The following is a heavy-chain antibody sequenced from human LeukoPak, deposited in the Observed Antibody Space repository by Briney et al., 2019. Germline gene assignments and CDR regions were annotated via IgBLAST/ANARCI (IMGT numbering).Heavy chain of an antibody. V-gene: IGHV3-66*01. CDR3: ARDKDA. J-gene: IGHJ5*02. CDR1: GLTVSNNY. CDR2: IYSDGTT. Sequence: GGSLRLSCVVSGLTVSNNYMSWVRQASGKGLEWVSVIYSDGTTRNADSVKGRFTISRDNSKNTVYLQMDSLRAEDTAVYYCARDKDAWGQGTLVTVSS.